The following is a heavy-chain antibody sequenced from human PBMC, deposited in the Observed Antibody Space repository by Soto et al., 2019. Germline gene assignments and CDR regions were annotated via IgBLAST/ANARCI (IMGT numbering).Heavy chain of an antibody. CDR2: VNAGNGHT. CDR3: AGGIGGYFDEHFVS. CDR1: GYTYSSYA. V-gene: IGHV1-3*01. Sequence: ASVKVSCKASGYTYSSYAIQWVRHAPGQRPEWMGWVNAGNGHTKYSQNFQDRVTFTRDTSTSTTYMELSSLRSEDTAVYYCAGGIGGYFDEHFVSWGQGSVVNVS. D-gene: IGHD3-22*01. J-gene: IGHJ4*02.